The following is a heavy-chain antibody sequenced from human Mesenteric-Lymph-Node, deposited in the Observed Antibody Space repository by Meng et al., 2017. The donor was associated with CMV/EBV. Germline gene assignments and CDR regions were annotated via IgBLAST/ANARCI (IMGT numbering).Heavy chain of an antibody. Sequence: GESLKISCAASGFTVSNNYMSWVRQAPGKGLEWVSVIYSGGSTYYADSVKGRFTISRDNAKNSLYLQMNSLRAEDTAVYYCARDGTLPHGMDVWGQGTTVTVSS. CDR2: IYSGGST. D-gene: IGHD1-1*01. J-gene: IGHJ6*02. CDR1: GFTVSNNY. CDR3: ARDGTLPHGMDV. V-gene: IGHV3-53*01.